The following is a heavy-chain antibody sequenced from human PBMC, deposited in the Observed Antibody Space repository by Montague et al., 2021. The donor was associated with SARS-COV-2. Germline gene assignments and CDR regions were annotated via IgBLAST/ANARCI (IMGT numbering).Heavy chain of an antibody. J-gene: IGHJ3*02. Sequence: SLRLSCSASGFTFGNYAMHWVRQAPGKGLEWVSGIIWNSGAIAYADSVQGRFTISRDNAKNALYLQMNSLRAVDTAMYFCARVSADDTSGYYLNDAFDIWGQGTMVTVS. CDR2: IIWNSGAI. CDR1: GFTFGNYA. CDR3: ARVSADDTSGYYLNDAFDI. D-gene: IGHD3-22*01. V-gene: IGHV3-9*01.